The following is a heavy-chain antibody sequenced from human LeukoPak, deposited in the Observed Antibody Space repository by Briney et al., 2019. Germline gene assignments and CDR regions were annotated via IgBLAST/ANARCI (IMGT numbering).Heavy chain of an antibody. J-gene: IGHJ6*03. CDR2: ISYDGSNK. CDR3: ARRYYYYYYYMDV. Sequence: PGGSLRLSCAASGFTFSSYWMSWVRQAPGKGLEWVAVISYDGSNKYYADSVKGRFTISRDNSKNTLYLQMNSLRAEDTAVYYCARRYYYYYYYMDVWGKGSTVTVSS. V-gene: IGHV3-30*03. CDR1: GFTFSSYW.